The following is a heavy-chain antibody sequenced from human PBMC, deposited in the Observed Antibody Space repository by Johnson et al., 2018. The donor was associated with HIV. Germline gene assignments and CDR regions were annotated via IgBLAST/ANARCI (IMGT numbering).Heavy chain of an antibody. V-gene: IGHV3-13*01. CDR1: GFTFSSYD. Sequence: VQLVESGGGLVKPGGSLRLSCAASGFTFSSYDMHWVRQVRGKGLEWVSGIGTIDDTYYSDSVKGRFTISRENAKNSLYLQMNSLRADDTAVYYCARGEQWSLLGAFDIWGQGTMVTVSS. J-gene: IGHJ3*02. CDR3: ARGEQWSLLGAFDI. D-gene: IGHD6-19*01. CDR2: IGTIDDT.